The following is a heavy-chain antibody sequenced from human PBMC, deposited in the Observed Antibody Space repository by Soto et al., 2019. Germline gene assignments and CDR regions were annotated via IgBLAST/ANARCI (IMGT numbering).Heavy chain of an antibody. V-gene: IGHV6-1*01. CDR2: TYYRSKWYN. Sequence: SQTLSLTCAISGDSVSGNSAAWNCIIHSPSRVLEWLGRTYYRSKWYNDYAVSVKSRITINPDTSKNQFSLQLNSVTPEDTAVYYCATSGGGAYYYGMDVWGQGTTVTVSS. D-gene: IGHD1-26*01. CDR3: ATSGGGAYYYGMDV. J-gene: IGHJ6*02. CDR1: GDSVSGNSAA.